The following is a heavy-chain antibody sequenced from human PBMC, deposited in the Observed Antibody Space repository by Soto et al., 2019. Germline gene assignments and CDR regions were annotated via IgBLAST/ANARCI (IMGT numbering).Heavy chain of an antibody. D-gene: IGHD2-21*01. CDR3: ARGNVVPLDY. J-gene: IGHJ4*02. CDR2: IYHSGST. Sequence: SETLSLTCTVSGGSNSSGDYYWSWIRQPPGKGLEWIGYIYHSGSTYYNPSLKSRVTISVDRSKNQFSLKLSSVTAADTAVYYCARGNVVPLDYWGQGTLVTVS. V-gene: IGHV4-30-2*01. CDR1: GGSNSSGDYY.